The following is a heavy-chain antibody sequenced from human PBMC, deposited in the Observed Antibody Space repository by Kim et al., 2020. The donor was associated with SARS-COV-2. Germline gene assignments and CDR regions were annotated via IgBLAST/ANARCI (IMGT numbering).Heavy chain of an antibody. CDR2: VSGSGGST. D-gene: IGHD1-1*01. J-gene: IGHJ4*02. CDR3: AKGERNDWSFFDY. Sequence: GGSLRLSCAASGFTFSSYAMSWVRQAPGKGLEWVSPVSGSGGSTYYADSVKGRFAISRDNSKKTLYLQMNSLRAEDTALYYCAKGERNDWSFFDYWGQGTLVTVSS. CDR1: GFTFSSYA. V-gene: IGHV3-23*01.